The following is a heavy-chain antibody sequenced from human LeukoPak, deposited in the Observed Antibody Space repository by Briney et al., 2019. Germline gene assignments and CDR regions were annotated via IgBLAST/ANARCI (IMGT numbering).Heavy chain of an antibody. Sequence: RLSCAASGFTFSSYSMNWVRQAPGKGLEWVSSISSSSSYIYYADSVKGRFTISRDNAKNSLCLQMNSLRAEDTAVYYCARYQLGSYYFDYWGQGTLVTVSS. CDR1: GFTFSSYS. J-gene: IGHJ4*02. CDR3: ARYQLGSYYFDY. D-gene: IGHD2-2*01. CDR2: ISSSSSYI. V-gene: IGHV3-21*01.